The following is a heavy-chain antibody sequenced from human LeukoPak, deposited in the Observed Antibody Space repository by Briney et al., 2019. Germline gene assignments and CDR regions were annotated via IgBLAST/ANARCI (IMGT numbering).Heavy chain of an antibody. V-gene: IGHV3-7*01. J-gene: IGHJ3*02. D-gene: IGHD1-26*01. Sequence: GGSLRLSCAASGFNFDQYWMTWVRQAPGKGLEWVANIRFDGSKISYVDSVEGRFTISRDNSKNTLYLQMNSLRAEDTAVYYCARDVYSGSSGAFDIWGQGTMVTVSS. CDR2: IRFDGSKI. CDR1: GFNFDQYW. CDR3: ARDVYSGSSGAFDI.